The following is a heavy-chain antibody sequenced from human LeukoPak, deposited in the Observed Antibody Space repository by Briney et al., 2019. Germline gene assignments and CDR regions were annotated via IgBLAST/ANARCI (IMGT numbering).Heavy chain of an antibody. D-gene: IGHD3-16*01. CDR2: IQPDGREQ. CDR3: ASQSYARFDP. Sequence: GGSLRLSCAASGLTFSSRWMSWVRQAPGKGLEWVGNIQPDGREQYPVDSVKGRFTISRDNARNSLFLQMNSLRVEDTAVYYCASQSYARFDPWGQGTLVTVSS. CDR1: GLTFSSRW. V-gene: IGHV3-7*01. J-gene: IGHJ5*02.